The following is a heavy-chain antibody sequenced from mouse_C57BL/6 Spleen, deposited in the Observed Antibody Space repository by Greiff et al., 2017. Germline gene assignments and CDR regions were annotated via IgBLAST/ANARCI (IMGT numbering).Heavy chain of an antibody. J-gene: IGHJ3*01. CDR3: TGTRFTFAY. CDR2: IDPETGGT. CDR1: GYTFTDYE. D-gene: IGHD3-3*01. Sequence: VQLQQSGAELVRPGASVTLSCKASGYTFTDYEMHWVKQTPVHGLEWIGAIDPETGGTAYNQKFKGKATLTADKSSSTAYMELRSLTSEDSAVYYFTGTRFTFAYWGQGTLVTVSA. V-gene: IGHV1-15*01.